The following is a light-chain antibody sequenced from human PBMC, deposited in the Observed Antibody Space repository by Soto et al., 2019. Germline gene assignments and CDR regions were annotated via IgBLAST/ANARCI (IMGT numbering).Light chain of an antibody. CDR1: SSDVGNYDL. CDR3: SSYTSRSTRV. Sequence: QSALTQPASVSGSPGQSITISCTGTSSDVGNYDLVSWYQQYPGKAPKLMIYEGGKRPSGVSNRFSGSKSGNTASLTISGLQAEDEADYYCSSYTSRSTRVFGGGTQLTVL. CDR2: EGG. V-gene: IGLV2-14*02. J-gene: IGLJ2*01.